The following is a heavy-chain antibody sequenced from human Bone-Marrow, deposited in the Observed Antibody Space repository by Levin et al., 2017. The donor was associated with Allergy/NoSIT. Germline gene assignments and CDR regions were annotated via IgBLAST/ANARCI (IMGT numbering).Heavy chain of an antibody. CDR2: ISSVASNTI. CDR3: ARRILGPLDY. D-gene: IGHD2-15*01. Sequence: SCVGSGFTFGNYGLNWVRQAPGKGLEWVSYISSVASNTIYYADFVKGRFTVSRDNANNSLYLQMNSLRDEDTAVYYCARRILGPLDYWGQGALVTVSS. V-gene: IGHV3-48*02. CDR1: GFTFGNYG. J-gene: IGHJ4*02.